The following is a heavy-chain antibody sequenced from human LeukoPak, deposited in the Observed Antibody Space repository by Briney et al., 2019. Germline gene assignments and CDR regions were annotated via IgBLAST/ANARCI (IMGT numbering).Heavy chain of an antibody. CDR3: ARARYYYDSSGYYSYYFDY. V-gene: IGHV4-59*01. D-gene: IGHD3-22*01. CDR2: IYYSGST. Sequence: PSETLSLTCTVSGGSISSYYWGWIRQPPGKGLEWIGYIYYSGSTNYNPSLKSRVTISVDTSKNQFSLKLSSVTAADTAVYYCARARYYYDSSGYYSYYFDYWGQGTLVTVSS. J-gene: IGHJ4*02. CDR1: GGSISSYY.